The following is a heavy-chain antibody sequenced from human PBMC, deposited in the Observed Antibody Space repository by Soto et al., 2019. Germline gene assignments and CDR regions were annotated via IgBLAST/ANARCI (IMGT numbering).Heavy chain of an antibody. D-gene: IGHD6-19*01. J-gene: IGHJ3*02. Sequence: GGSLRLSCAASGFTFSSYSMNWVRQAPGKGLEWVSYISSSSSTIYYADSVKGRFTISRDNAKNSLYLQMNSLRAEDTAVYYCARGGLMGPGSGAFDIWGQGTMVTVSS. CDR1: GFTFSSYS. CDR2: ISSSSSTI. CDR3: ARGGLMGPGSGAFDI. V-gene: IGHV3-48*04.